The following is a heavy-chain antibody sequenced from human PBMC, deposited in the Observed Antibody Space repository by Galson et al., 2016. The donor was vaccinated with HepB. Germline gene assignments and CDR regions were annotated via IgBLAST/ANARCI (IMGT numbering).Heavy chain of an antibody. J-gene: IGHJ4*02. CDR3: ARGLTPYYFDS. Sequence: TLSLTCTVSGGSISSANYYWNWLRQPAGEGLQWIGRVSSSGSPKYNPSLETRVTVSINTSEHQFPLRLTSVTTADTAVYYCARGLTPYYFDSWGLGTLLTVSS. CDR1: GGSISSANYY. CDR2: VSSSGSP. V-gene: IGHV4-61*02.